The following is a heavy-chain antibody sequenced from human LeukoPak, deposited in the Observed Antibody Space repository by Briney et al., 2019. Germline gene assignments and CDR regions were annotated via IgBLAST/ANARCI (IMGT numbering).Heavy chain of an antibody. J-gene: IGHJ2*01. V-gene: IGHV3-7*04. CDR1: GFMFSRYW. D-gene: IGHD3-10*02. CDR3: ARHVVPGRFVKYFDL. Sequence: GGSLRLSCAASGFMFSRYWMSWVRQAPGKGLEWVANIRQDGATKYYVDSVRGRFTISRDNDQKSLYLQMNNLRADDMALYFCARHVVPGRFVKYFDLWGRGSLVTVSS. CDR2: IRQDGATK.